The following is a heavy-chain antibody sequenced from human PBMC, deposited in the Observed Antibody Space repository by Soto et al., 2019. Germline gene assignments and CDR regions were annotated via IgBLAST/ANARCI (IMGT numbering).Heavy chain of an antibody. Sequence: PGASLHISCKASGCSFTSYWIAWVRQMPGKGLEWMGIIYPDDSYTIYSPSFQGHVTISADKSISTAYLQWSSLKASDTAMYYCARHSSSWRDAFDIWGQGTMVPVS. CDR3: ARHSSSWRDAFDI. V-gene: IGHV5-51*01. J-gene: IGHJ3*02. CDR2: IYPDDSYT. CDR1: GCSFTSYW. D-gene: IGHD6-13*01.